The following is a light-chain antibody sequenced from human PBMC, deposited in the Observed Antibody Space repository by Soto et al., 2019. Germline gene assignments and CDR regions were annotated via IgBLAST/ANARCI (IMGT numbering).Light chain of an antibody. CDR2: DVT. Sequence: QSVLTQPASVSGSPGQSVTISCTGTSSDVGGYNYVSWYQHHPGKAPKLIIYDVTNRPSGVPNRFSGSKSGTTASLTISGLQAEDEADYYCTSYTTSSTYLVFGGGTKLTVL. J-gene: IGLJ3*02. CDR3: TSYTTSSTYLV. V-gene: IGLV2-14*03. CDR1: SSDVGGYNY.